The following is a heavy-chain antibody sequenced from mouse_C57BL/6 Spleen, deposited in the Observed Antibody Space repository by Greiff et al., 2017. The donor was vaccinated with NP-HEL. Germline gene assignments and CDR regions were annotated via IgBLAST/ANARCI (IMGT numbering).Heavy chain of an antibody. J-gene: IGHJ4*01. D-gene: IGHD1-1*01. CDR3: TTPSYYVDYAMDY. CDR2: IDPENGDT. V-gene: IGHV14-4*01. Sequence: VQLKQSGAELVRPGASVKLSCTASGFNIKDDYMHWVKQRPEQGLEWIGWIDPENGDTEYASKFQGKATITADTSSNTAYLQLSSLTSEDTAVYYCTTPSYYVDYAMDYWGQGTSVTVSS. CDR1: GFNIKDDY.